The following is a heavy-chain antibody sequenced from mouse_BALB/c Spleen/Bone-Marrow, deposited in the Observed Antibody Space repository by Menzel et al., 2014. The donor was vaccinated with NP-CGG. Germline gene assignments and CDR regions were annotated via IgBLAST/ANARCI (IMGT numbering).Heavy chain of an antibody. CDR3: TRGGNWDDFDY. CDR2: ISSGSSII. CDR1: GFTFSSFG. D-gene: IGHD4-1*01. J-gene: IGHJ2*01. Sequence: EVKLVESGGGLVQPGGSRKLSCAASGFTFSSFGTHWVRQAPEKGLEWVAYISSGSSIIYYADTEKVRLTISRHDPKNTLFLKMTSVRSEDTAMYCCTRGGNWDDFDYWGQGTTLTGSS. V-gene: IGHV5-17*02.